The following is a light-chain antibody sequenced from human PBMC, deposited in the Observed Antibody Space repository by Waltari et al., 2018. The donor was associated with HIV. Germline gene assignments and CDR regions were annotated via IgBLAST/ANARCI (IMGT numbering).Light chain of an antibody. V-gene: IGKV1-5*03. CDR1: EYIDLW. J-gene: IGKJ1*01. Sequence: IQRTQSPPTLSASVGDRVSITCRADEYIDLWLAGYQQKPGKAPSLLIYKASILESGVPSSFSGSGSVAEVNLTIRDLQPDDVATYFCQQKFVSLRTFDHATKVEI. CDR2: KAS. CDR3: QQKFVSLRT.